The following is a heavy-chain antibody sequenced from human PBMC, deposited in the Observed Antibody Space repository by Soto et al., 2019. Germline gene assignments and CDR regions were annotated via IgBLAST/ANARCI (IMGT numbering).Heavy chain of an antibody. D-gene: IGHD3-22*01. CDR1: GGSISSGGYY. V-gene: IGHV4-31*03. Sequence: PSETLSLTCTVSGGSISSGGYYWSWIRQHPGKGLEWIGYIYYSGSTYYNPSLKSRVTISVDTSKNLFSLRLSSVTAADTAVYYCAGGRTTMTVSFSSRGGNWFDPWGQGTLVTVSS. J-gene: IGHJ5*02. CDR2: IYYSGST. CDR3: AGGRTTMTVSFSSRGGNWFDP.